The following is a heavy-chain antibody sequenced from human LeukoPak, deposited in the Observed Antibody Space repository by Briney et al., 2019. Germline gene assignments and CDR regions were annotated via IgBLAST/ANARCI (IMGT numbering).Heavy chain of an antibody. D-gene: IGHD6-13*01. CDR1: GYTFTSYG. J-gene: IGHJ4*02. V-gene: IGHV1-18*01. Sequence: ASVKVSCKASGYTFTSYGISWVRQAPGQGLEWMGWISAYNGNTNYAQKLQGRVTMTADTSTSTAYMELRSLRSDDTAVYYCARDRPGGSSLDYWGQGTLVTVSS. CDR3: ARDRPGGSSLDY. CDR2: ISAYNGNT.